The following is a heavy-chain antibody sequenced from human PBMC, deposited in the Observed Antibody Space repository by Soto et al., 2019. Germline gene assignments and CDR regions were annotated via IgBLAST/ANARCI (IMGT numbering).Heavy chain of an antibody. J-gene: IGHJ4*02. V-gene: IGHV4-4*02. CDR3: ARARMADFWSGYYIRMSYFDY. Sequence: KSSETLSLTCAVSGGSISSSNWWSWVRQPPGKGLEWIGEIYHSGSTNYNPSLKSRVTISVDKSKNQFSLKLSSVTAADTAVYYCARARMADFWSGYYIRMSYFDYWGQGTLVTVSS. D-gene: IGHD3-3*01. CDR2: IYHSGST. CDR1: GGSISSSNW.